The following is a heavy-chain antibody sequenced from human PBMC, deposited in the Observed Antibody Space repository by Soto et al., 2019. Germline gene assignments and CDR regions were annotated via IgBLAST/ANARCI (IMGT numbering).Heavy chain of an antibody. CDR3: ARVTSGWYIYFDY. Sequence: SETLSLTCTVSGGSISSGGYYWSWIRQHPGKGLEWIGYIYYSGSTYYNPSLKSRVTISVDTSKNQFSLKLSSVTAADTAVYYCARVTSGWYIYFDYWGQGTLVTVSS. J-gene: IGHJ4*02. CDR2: IYYSGST. V-gene: IGHV4-31*03. D-gene: IGHD6-19*01. CDR1: GGSISSGGYY.